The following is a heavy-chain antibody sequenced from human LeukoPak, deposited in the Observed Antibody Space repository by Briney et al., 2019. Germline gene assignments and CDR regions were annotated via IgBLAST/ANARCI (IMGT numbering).Heavy chain of an antibody. J-gene: IGHJ5*02. CDR3: ARSRYCSSTSYYYWFDP. D-gene: IGHD2-2*01. V-gene: IGHV1-69*01. Sequence: GSSVKVSCKASGGTFSSYAISWVRQAPGQGPEWMGGIIPIFGTANYAQKFQGRVTITADESTSTAYMELSSLRSEDTAVYYCARSRYCSSTSYYYWFDPWGQGTLVTVSS. CDR2: IIPIFGTA. CDR1: GGTFSSYA.